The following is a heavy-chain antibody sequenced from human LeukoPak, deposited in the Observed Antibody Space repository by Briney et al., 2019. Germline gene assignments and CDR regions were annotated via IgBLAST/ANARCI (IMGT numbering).Heavy chain of an antibody. V-gene: IGHV4-59*08. D-gene: IGHD3-3*01. Sequence: SETLSLTCTVSGGSISSYYWSWIRQPSGKGLEWIGYIYYSGSTNYNPSLKSRVTISVDTSKNQFSLKLSSVTAADTAVYYCARHVVTIFGVVIGLDPWGQGTLVTVSS. J-gene: IGHJ5*02. CDR1: GGSISSYY. CDR3: ARHVVTIFGVVIGLDP. CDR2: IYYSGST.